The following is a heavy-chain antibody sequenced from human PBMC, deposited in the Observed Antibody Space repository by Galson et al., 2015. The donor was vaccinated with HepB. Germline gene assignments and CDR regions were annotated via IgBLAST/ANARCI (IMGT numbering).Heavy chain of an antibody. CDR2: IIPILDTS. Sequence: SVKVSCKASGYTFTINGIGWVRQAPGQGLEWMGGIIPILDTSNYADRFQGRLTITADKSTTTAYLELSSLTFQDTAIYFCARGWFGELLGAGNYDHYHGLDLWGQGTTVTVS. J-gene: IGHJ6*02. CDR3: ARGWFGELLGAGNYDHYHGLDL. V-gene: IGHV1-69*10. D-gene: IGHD3-10*01. CDR1: GYTFTING.